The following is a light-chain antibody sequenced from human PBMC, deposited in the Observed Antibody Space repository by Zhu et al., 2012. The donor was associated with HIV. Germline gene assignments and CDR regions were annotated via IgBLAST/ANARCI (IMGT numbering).Light chain of an antibody. CDR2: GAS. Sequence: EIVLTQSPGTLSLSPGDRATLSCRASQSVTNDYLAWYQQKPGQAPRLLIYGASSRATGIPDRFSGSGSGTDFTLTISSLEPEDFAVYYCQQRSNWPPEVTFGGGTKVEIK. J-gene: IGKJ4*01. CDR1: QSVTNDY. V-gene: IGKV3D-20*02. CDR3: QQRSNWPPEVT.